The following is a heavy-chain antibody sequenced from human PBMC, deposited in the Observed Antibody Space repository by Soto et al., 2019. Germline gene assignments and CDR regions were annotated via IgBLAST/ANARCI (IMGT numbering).Heavy chain of an antibody. CDR2: ISSSSSTI. V-gene: IGHV3-48*01. D-gene: IGHD2-8*01. CDR1: GFTFSSYS. CDR3: ARGYGRHGDYFDY. J-gene: IGHJ4*02. Sequence: GGSLRLSCAASGFTFSSYSMNWVRQAPGKGLEWVSYISSSSSTIYYADSVKGRFTISRDNAKNSLYLQMNSLRAEDTAVYYCARGYGRHGDYFDYWGQGTLVTVSS.